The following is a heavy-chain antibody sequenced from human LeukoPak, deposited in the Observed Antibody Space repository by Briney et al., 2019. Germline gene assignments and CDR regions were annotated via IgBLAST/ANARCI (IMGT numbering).Heavy chain of an antibody. CDR3: ARDRGGSSEDFDY. Sequence: PGRSLRLSCAASGFTFDDYAMHWVRQAPGKGLEWVSGISWNSGSIGYADSVKGRFTISRDNAKNSLYLQMNSLRAEDTAVYYCARDRGGSSEDFDYWGQGTLVTVSS. J-gene: IGHJ4*02. CDR2: ISWNSGSI. V-gene: IGHV3-9*01. CDR1: GFTFDDYA. D-gene: IGHD1-26*01.